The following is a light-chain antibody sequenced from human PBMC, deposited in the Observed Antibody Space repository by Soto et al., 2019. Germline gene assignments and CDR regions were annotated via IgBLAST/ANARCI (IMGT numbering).Light chain of an antibody. V-gene: IGLV2-14*01. J-gene: IGLJ2*01. CDR1: SGDVGRYNY. Sequence: QSVLTQPASVSGSPGQSIAISCTGSSGDVGRYNYVSWYQQHPGKAPKLVIYDVSNRPSGVSTRFSGSKSGNTASLTISGLQAEDEADYYCGSYTTSSSVVFGGGTQLTVL. CDR2: DVS. CDR3: GSYTTSSSVV.